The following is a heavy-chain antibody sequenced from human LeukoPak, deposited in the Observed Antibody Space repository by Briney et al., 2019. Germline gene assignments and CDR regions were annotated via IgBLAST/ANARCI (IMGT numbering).Heavy chain of an antibody. CDR2: ISGSGGST. V-gene: IGHV3-23*01. J-gene: IGHJ4*02. Sequence: GGSLRLSCAASGFTFSSYAMSWVRQAPGRGLEWVSAISGSGGSTYYADSVKGRFTISRDNSKNTLYLQMNSLRAEDTAVYYCAKDRRRDDILTGSFSDWGQGTLVTVSS. D-gene: IGHD3-9*01. CDR3: AKDRRRDDILTGSFSD. CDR1: GFTFSSYA.